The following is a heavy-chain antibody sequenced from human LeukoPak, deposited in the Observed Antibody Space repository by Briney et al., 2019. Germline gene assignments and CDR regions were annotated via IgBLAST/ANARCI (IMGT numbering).Heavy chain of an antibody. V-gene: IGHV4-59*01. CDR1: GDSISHYY. CDR2: IYYSGST. J-gene: IGHJ4*02. CDR3: ARGSSAPRWFPFDY. Sequence: SETLSLTCTVSGDSISHYYWSWIRQPPGKGLEWIGYIYYSGSTNYNPSLKSRVIISVDTSKNQFSLKLSSLTAADTAVYYCARGSSAPRWFPFDYWGQGTLITVSS. D-gene: IGHD4-23*01.